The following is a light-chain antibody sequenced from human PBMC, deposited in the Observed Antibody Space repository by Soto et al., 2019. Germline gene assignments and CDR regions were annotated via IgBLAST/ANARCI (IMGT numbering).Light chain of an antibody. CDR3: QQYGSSPPLA. Sequence: EFVLTQSPGTLSLSPGERATLSCRASQSVSSVLLAWYQQKPGQPPRLLIYGASTRGSGIPDRFSGSGSGTDFTLNISRLEPEDFAVYYCQQYGSSPPLAFGGGTKVDIK. V-gene: IGKV3-20*01. CDR2: GAS. CDR1: QSVSSVL. J-gene: IGKJ4*01.